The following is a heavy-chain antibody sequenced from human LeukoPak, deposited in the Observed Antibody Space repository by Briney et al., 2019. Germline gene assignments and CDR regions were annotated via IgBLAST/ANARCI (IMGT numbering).Heavy chain of an antibody. CDR1: GFTVSSNY. Sequence: GGSLRLSCAASGFTVSSNYMSWVRQASGKGLEWVSVIYSGGSTYYADSVKGRFTISRDNSKNTLYLQMNSLRAEDTAVYYCARDSGSSSPYFQHWGQGTLVTVSS. D-gene: IGHD6-6*01. CDR3: ARDSGSSSPYFQH. V-gene: IGHV3-53*01. J-gene: IGHJ1*01. CDR2: IYSGGST.